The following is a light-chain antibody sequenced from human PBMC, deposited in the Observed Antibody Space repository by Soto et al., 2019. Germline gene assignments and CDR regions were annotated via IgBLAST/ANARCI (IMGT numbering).Light chain of an antibody. CDR3: QQYESGWT. CDR1: QSISSW. J-gene: IGKJ1*01. V-gene: IGKV1-5*03. Sequence: DIQMTQSPSTLSASVGDRITITCRASQSISSWLAWYQQKPGKAPNLLIYKASSSESGVPSRFSGSGSGTEFTLTISSLQPDGSATYYCQQYESGWTFGQGTKVEIK. CDR2: KAS.